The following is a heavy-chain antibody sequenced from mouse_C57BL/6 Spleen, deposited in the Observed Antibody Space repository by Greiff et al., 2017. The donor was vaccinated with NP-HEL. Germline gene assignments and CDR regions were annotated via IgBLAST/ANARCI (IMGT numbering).Heavy chain of an antibody. V-gene: IGHV5-6*01. CDR3: ARQDYGYY. D-gene: IGHD2-2*01. J-gene: IGHJ3*01. CDR2: ISSGGSYT. CDR1: GFTFSSYG. Sequence: EVQGVESGGDLVKPGGSLKLSCAASGFTFSSYGMSWVRQTPDKRLEWVATISSGGSYTYYPDSVKGRFTISRDNAKNTLYLQMSSLKSEDTAMYYCARQDYGYYWGQGTLVTVSA.